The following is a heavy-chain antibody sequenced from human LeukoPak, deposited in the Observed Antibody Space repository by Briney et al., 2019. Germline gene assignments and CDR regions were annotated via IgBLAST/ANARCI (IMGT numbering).Heavy chain of an antibody. CDR3: ARGLQYYHYGMDV. Sequence: GGSLRLSCEASQFTFSSYSMYWVRQAPGKGLEWVSGISSSTLHKYYAHSVKGRFTISRDNTKYSLFLEMNSLRVEDTAVYYCARGLQYYHYGMDVWGQGTTVTVSS. J-gene: IGHJ6*02. CDR1: QFTFSSYS. D-gene: IGHD3-3*02. CDR2: ISSSTLHK. V-gene: IGHV3-21*01.